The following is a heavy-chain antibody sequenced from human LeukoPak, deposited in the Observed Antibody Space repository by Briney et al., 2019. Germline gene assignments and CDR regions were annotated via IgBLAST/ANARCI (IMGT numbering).Heavy chain of an antibody. J-gene: IGHJ4*02. Sequence: SETLSLTCTVSVGSISIYYWSWIRQPPGRGLVWLGYIYYSGDTKYNPSLKSRVTISLDTSKNQFSLKLSSVTAADTAVYYCARSYCYGSGSFPPDFDYWGQGTLVTVSA. CDR2: IYYSGDT. V-gene: IGHV4-59*08. D-gene: IGHD3-10*01. CDR3: ARSYCYGSGSFPPDFDY. CDR1: VGSISIYY.